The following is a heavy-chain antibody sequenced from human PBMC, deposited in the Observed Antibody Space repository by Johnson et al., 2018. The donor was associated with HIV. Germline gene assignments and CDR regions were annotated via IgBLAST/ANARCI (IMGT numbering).Heavy chain of an antibody. J-gene: IGHJ3*02. D-gene: IGHD3-3*01. CDR1: GFTLSDFY. CDR3: GRGARVVMEDVFGI. Sequence: QVQLVESGGGLVQPGGSLRLSCAASGFTLSDFYMSWIRQAPGKGPEWLSYISASGSNIYYVDSVKGRFTISRDDAKNLLFLQMNSLTADDTAVYYCGRGARVVMEDVFGIWGQGTMVTVSS. V-gene: IGHV3-11*04. CDR2: ISASGSNI.